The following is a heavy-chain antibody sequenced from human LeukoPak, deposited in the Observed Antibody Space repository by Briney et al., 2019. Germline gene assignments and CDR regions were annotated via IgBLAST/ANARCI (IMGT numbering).Heavy chain of an antibody. Sequence: GGSLRLSCAASGFTFSSYSMNWVRQAPGKGLEWVSSISSSSSYIYYADSVKSRFTISRDNAKNSLYLQMNSLRAEDTAVYYCARDRRDSSGYPYYFDYWGQGTLVTVSS. CDR2: ISSSSSYI. D-gene: IGHD3-22*01. V-gene: IGHV3-21*01. CDR1: GFTFSSYS. J-gene: IGHJ4*02. CDR3: ARDRRDSSGYPYYFDY.